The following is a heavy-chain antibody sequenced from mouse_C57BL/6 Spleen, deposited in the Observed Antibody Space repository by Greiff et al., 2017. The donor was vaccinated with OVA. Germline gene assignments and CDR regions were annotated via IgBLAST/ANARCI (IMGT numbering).Heavy chain of an antibody. CDR3: ARTLGHGGFDY. V-gene: IGHV5-17*01. Sequence: EVKLMESGGGLVKPGGSLKLSCAASGFTFSDYGMHWVRQAPEKGLEWVAYISSGSSTIYYADTVKGRFTISRDNAKNTLFLQMTSLRSEDTAMYYCARTLGHGGFDYWGQGTTLTVSS. D-gene: IGHD3-1*01. CDR2: ISSGSSTI. J-gene: IGHJ2*01. CDR1: GFTFSDYG.